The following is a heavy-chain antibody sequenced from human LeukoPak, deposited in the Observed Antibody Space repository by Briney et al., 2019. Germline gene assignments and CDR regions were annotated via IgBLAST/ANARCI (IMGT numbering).Heavy chain of an antibody. V-gene: IGHV4-34*01. CDR2: INHSGSA. J-gene: IGHJ4*02. Sequence: PSETLSLTCAVYGGPFSGYYWSWIRQPPGKGLEWIGEINHSGSANYNPSLKSRVTISVDMSKNQFSLKLSSVTAADTAVYYCARLSSGIPVDYWGQGTLVTVSS. CDR1: GGPFSGYY. D-gene: IGHD1-26*01. CDR3: ARLSSGIPVDY.